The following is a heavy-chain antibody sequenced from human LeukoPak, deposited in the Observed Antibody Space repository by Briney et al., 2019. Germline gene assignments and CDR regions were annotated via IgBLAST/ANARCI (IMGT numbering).Heavy chain of an antibody. V-gene: IGHV3-30*04. J-gene: IGHJ5*02. Sequence: PGGSLRLSCAASGFTFSSYAMHWVRQAPGKGLEWVAVISYDGSNKYYADSVKGRFTISRDNSKNTLYLQMNSLRAEDTAVYYCARDGDSSGSYAFDPWGQGTLVTVSS. CDR2: ISYDGSNK. CDR1: GFTFSSYA. D-gene: IGHD3-22*01. CDR3: ARDGDSSGSYAFDP.